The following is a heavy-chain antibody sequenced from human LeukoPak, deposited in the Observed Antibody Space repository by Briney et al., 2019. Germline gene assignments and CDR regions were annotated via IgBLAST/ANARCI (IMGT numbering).Heavy chain of an antibody. CDR3: ARVTYDSRFDP. J-gene: IGHJ5*02. Sequence: GGSLRLSCAASGFTFSDYYMSWIRQAPGKGLEWVSYISSNGSTIYYADSVKGRFTISRDNAKNSLYLQMNSLRAEDTAVYYCARVTYDSRFDPWGQGTLVTVSS. CDR2: ISSNGSTI. CDR1: GFTFSDYY. D-gene: IGHD3-22*01. V-gene: IGHV3-11*01.